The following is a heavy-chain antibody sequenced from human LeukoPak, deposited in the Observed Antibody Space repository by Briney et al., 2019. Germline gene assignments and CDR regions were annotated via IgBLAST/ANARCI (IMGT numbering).Heavy chain of an antibody. CDR1: GSTLSDYS. J-gene: IGHJ3*02. Sequence: GGSLRLSCAASGSTLSDYSMSWVRQAPGKGLEWVSYISSSGIIYYADSVKGRFTISRDNAKNSLYLQMNSLRAEDTAVYYCATIAEGAFDIWGQGTMVTVSS. D-gene: IGHD6-13*01. V-gene: IGHV3-11*01. CDR3: ATIAEGAFDI. CDR2: ISSSGII.